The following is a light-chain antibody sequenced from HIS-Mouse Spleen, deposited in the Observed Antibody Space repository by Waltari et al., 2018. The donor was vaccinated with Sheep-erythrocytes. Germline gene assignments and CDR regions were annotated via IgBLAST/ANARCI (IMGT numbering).Light chain of an antibody. CDR3: CSYAGSYNHV. CDR1: SSDVGGYTC. CDR2: DVS. Sequence: QSALTQPRSVSGSPGQSVTLPCTGTSSDVGGYTCFPWYQQHPGKAPKLMIYDVSKRPSGVPDRFSGSKSGNTASLTISGLQAEDEADYYCCSYAGSYNHVFATGTKVTVL. J-gene: IGLJ1*01. V-gene: IGLV2-11*01.